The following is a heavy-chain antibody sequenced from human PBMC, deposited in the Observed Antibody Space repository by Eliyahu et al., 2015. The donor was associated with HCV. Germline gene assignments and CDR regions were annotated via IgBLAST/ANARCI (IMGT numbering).Heavy chain of an antibody. V-gene: IGHV1-69*01. D-gene: IGHD5-12*01. J-gene: IGHJ2*01. Sequence: EVKKPESSVKVSCKASGGTFSSYAISWVRQAPGQGLEWMGGIIPIFGTTNYAQKFQGRVTITADESTSTAYMELSSLRSEDTAVYYCATSGQAWHIIPPSDWYFDLWGRGTLVTVSS. CDR3: ATSGQAWHIIPPSDWYFDL. CDR2: IIPIFGTT. CDR1: GGTFSSYA.